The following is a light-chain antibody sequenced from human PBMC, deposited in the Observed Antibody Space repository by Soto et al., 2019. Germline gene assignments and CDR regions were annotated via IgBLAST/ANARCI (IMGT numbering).Light chain of an antibody. CDR1: QSVSSY. CDR2: DAS. Sequence: EIVFTKSAVTLSLSPGERATLSCRASQSVSSYLAWYQQKPGQAPRLLIYDASSRPTGIPARFSGSGSGTDFTLTISSLQPEDFAVYYCLQHNSYPRTFGQGTQLDIK. CDR3: LQHNSYPRT. J-gene: IGKJ5*01. V-gene: IGKV3-11*01.